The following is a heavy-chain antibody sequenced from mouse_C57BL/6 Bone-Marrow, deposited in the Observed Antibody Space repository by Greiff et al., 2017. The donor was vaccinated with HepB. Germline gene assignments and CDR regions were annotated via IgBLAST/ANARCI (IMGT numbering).Heavy chain of an antibody. CDR2: ISDGGSYT. CDR1: GFTFSSYA. J-gene: IGHJ2*01. CDR3: ARDHGLLYHDY. V-gene: IGHV5-4*01. D-gene: IGHD2-12*01. Sequence: EVMLVESGGGLVKPGGSLKLSCAASGFTFSSYAMSWVRQTPEKRLEWVATISDGGSYTYYPDNVKGRFTISRDNAKNNLYLQMSHLKSEDTAMYYCARDHGLLYHDYWGQGTTLTVSS.